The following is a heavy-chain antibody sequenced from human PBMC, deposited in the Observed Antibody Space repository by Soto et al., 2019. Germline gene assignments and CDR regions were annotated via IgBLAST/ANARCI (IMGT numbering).Heavy chain of an antibody. CDR3: AKTMAMVRGVKGWFDP. CDR1: GGSFSGYY. J-gene: IGHJ5*02. D-gene: IGHD3-10*01. V-gene: IGHV4-34*01. Sequence: QVQLQQWGAGLLKPSETLSLTCAVYGGSFSGYYWSWIRQPPGKGLEWIGEINHSGSTNYNPSLKSRVTISVGTSKNQFALKLSSVTAADTAVYYCAKTMAMVRGVKGWFDPWGQGTLVTVSS. CDR2: INHSGST.